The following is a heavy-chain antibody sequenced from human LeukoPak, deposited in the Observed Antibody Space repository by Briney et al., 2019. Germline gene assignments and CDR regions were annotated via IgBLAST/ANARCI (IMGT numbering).Heavy chain of an antibody. CDR1: GYTFTSYG. D-gene: IGHD6-13*01. CDR2: ISAYNGNT. J-gene: IGHJ4*02. CDR3: ARDAGRGPRPRSQQEY. Sequence: ASVKVSCKASGYTFTSYGISWVRQAPGQGLEWMGWISAYNGNTNYAQKLQGRVTMTTDTSTSTAYMELRSLRSDDTAVYYCARDAGRGPRPRSQQEYWGQGTLVTVSS. V-gene: IGHV1-18*01.